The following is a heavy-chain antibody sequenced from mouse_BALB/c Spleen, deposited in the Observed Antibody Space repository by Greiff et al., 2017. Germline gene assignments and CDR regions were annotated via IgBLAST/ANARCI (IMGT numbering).Heavy chain of an antibody. V-gene: IGHV5-6-3*01. J-gene: IGHJ4*01. CDR2: INSNGGST. Sequence: EVQLVESGGGLVQPGGSLKLSCAASGFTFSSYGMSWVRQTPDKRLELVATINSNGGSTYYPDSVKGRFTISRDNAKNTLYLQMSSLKSEDTAMYYCARVGGLRHAMDYWGQGTSVTVSS. CDR1: GFTFSSYG. CDR3: ARVGGLRHAMDY. D-gene: IGHD2-4*01.